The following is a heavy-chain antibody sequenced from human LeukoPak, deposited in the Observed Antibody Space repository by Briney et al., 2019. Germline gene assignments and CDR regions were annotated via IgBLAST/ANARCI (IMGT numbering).Heavy chain of an antibody. V-gene: IGHV3-23*01. CDR2: ISSSGSST. J-gene: IGHJ4*02. D-gene: IGHD3-10*01. CDR1: GFSFSSYG. CDR3: AEITMIRGFDY. Sequence: GGSLILSCAASGFSFSSYGMSWVRQAPGKGLEWVSSISSSGSSTYYADSVKGRFTVSRDNSKNTVDLQMNSLRAEDTAVYYCAEITMIRGFDYWGQGTLVTVSS.